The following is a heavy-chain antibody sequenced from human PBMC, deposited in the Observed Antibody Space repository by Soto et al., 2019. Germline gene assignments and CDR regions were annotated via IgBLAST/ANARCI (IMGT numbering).Heavy chain of an antibody. CDR3: AKASSSTSCLDY. D-gene: IGHD2-2*01. V-gene: IGHV3-23*01. Sequence: PGGSLRLSCAASGFTFSSYAMSWVRQAPGKGLEWVSAVSGSGGSTYYADSVKGRFTISRDNSKNTLYLRMNSLRAEDTAVYYCAKASSSTSCLDYWGQGTLVTVSS. J-gene: IGHJ4*02. CDR2: VSGSGGST. CDR1: GFTFSSYA.